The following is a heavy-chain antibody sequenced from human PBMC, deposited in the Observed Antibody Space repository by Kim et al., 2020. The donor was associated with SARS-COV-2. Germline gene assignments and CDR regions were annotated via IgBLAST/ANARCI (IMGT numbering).Heavy chain of an antibody. CDR3: ARGGIAVAGTVVDYDY. CDR2: IYHSGST. CDR1: GGSISSSNW. D-gene: IGHD6-19*01. J-gene: IGHJ4*02. V-gene: IGHV4-4*02. Sequence: SETLSLTCAVSGGSISSSNWWSWVRQPPGKALEWIGEIYHSGSTNYNPSLKSRVTISVDKSKNQFSLKLSSVTAADTAVYYCARGGIAVAGTVVDYDYWGQGTLVTVSS.